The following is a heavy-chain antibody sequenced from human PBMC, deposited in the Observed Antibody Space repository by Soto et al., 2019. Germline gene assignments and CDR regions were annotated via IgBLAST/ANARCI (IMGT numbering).Heavy chain of an antibody. D-gene: IGHD6-6*01. CDR3: ARSGLDYYYYYGMDV. V-gene: IGHV3-7*01. J-gene: IGHJ6*02. CDR2: IKQDGSEK. Sequence: EVQLVESGGGLVQPGGSLRLSCAASGFTFSSYWMSWVRQAPGKGLEWVANIKQDGSEKYYVDSVKGRLTISRDNAKNSLYLQMNRLRAEDTAVYYCARSGLDYYYYYGMDVWGQGTTVTVSS. CDR1: GFTFSSYW.